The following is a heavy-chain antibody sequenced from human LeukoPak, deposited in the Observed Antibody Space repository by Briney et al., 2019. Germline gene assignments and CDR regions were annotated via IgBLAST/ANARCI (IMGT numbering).Heavy chain of an antibody. CDR1: GGSISSYY. CDR2: IYYSGST. CDR3: ARAQPIAMVRGVIYYYYYMDV. D-gene: IGHD3-10*01. V-gene: IGHV4-59*01. Sequence: PSETLSLTCTVSGGSISSYYWSWTRQPPGKGLEWIGYIYYSGSTNYNPSLKSRVTISVDTSKNQFSLKLSSVTAADTAVYYCARAQPIAMVRGVIYYYYYMDVWGKGTTVTVSS. J-gene: IGHJ6*03.